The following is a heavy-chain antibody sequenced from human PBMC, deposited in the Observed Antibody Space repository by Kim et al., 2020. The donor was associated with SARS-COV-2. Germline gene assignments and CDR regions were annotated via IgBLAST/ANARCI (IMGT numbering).Heavy chain of an antibody. CDR2: IYYSGST. D-gene: IGHD2-2*01. V-gene: IGHV4-39*07. CDR1: GGSISSSSYY. J-gene: IGHJ6*02. CDR3: VSPYCSSTSCYGDYYYGRDV. Sequence: SETLSLTCTVSGGSISSSSYYWGWIRQPPGKGLEWIGSIYYSGSTYYNPSLKSRVTISVDTSKNQFSLKLSSVTAADTAVYYCVSPYCSSTSCYGDYYYGRDVWGQGTTVTVSS.